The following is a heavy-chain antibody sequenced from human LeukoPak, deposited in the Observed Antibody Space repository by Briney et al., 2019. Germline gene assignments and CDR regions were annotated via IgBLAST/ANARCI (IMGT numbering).Heavy chain of an antibody. J-gene: IGHJ4*02. Sequence: ASVKVSCKASGYTFTSYAMHWVRQAPGQRLEWMGWINAGNGNTKYSQKFQGRVTITRDTSASTAYMELSSLRSEDTPVYYCARVRGSGYDTIYYFDYWGQGTLVTASS. CDR3: ARVRGSGYDTIYYFDY. CDR2: INAGNGNT. CDR1: GYTFTSYA. V-gene: IGHV1-3*01. D-gene: IGHD3-9*01.